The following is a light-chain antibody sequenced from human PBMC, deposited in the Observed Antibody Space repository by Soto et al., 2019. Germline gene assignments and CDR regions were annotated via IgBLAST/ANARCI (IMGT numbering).Light chain of an antibody. J-gene: IGKJ4*01. CDR3: QQYDNYPLT. V-gene: IGKV1-5*01. Sequence: DIQMTQSPSSLSASVGDRVTITCRASQSISTYLIWYQQKPGKAPKLLIFDASRLESGVPSRFSGSASGTEFTLTISSLQPDDFATYYCQQYDNYPLTFGGGTKVDIK. CDR1: QSISTY. CDR2: DAS.